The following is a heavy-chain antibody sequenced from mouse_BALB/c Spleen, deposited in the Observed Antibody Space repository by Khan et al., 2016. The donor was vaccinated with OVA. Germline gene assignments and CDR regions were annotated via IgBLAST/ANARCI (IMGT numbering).Heavy chain of an antibody. V-gene: IGHV1-77*01. CDR3: TRSNYYCNRLAAIDY. D-gene: IGHD1-1*01. CDR2: VYPGSGSP. Sequence: QVQLQQSGADLVKPGASVKLSCKVSGYTFTSYWINWVNQRPGQGLEWIGRVYPGSGSPYYNEMFKGKATLTADKSSNTAYIQLSSLTSEDSAVSFCTRSNYYCNRLAAIDYWGQGTSVTVSA. CDR1: GYTFTSYW. J-gene: IGHJ4*01.